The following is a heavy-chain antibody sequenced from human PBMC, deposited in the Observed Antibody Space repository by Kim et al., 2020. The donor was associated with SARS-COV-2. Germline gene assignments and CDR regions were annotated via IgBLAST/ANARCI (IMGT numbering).Heavy chain of an antibody. D-gene: IGHD2-8*01. Sequence: GGSLRLSCAASGLTVSNNYMRWVRQAPGKGLEWVSLIFSGGTTYYADSVKGRFTISRDSSKNTQYLQMNSLRVEDTAVCYCARDGHCINDNCYGPWGQGTLGTVSS. CDR2: IFSGGTT. V-gene: IGHV3-66*01. CDR3: ARDGHCINDNCYGP. CDR1: GLTVSNNY. J-gene: IGHJ5*02.